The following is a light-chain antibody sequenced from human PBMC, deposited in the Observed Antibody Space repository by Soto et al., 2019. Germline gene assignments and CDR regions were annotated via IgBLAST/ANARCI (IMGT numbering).Light chain of an antibody. J-gene: IGKJ1*01. Sequence: DIQMTQSPSSLSASVGDRVTITCRASQSISSYLNWYQQKPGKAPKLLIYAASSLQSGVPSRFSGSGSGTDFTLTISSLQHEDFDTYYCQQSYSTPPTLGQGTKGDIK. CDR2: AAS. CDR3: QQSYSTPPT. V-gene: IGKV1-39*01. CDR1: QSISSY.